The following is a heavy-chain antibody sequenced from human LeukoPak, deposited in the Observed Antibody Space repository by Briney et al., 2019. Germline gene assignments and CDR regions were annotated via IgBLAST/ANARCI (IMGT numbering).Heavy chain of an antibody. D-gene: IGHD6-13*01. CDR1: GGSISSSSYY. Sequence: SETLSLTCTVSGGSISSSSYYWGWIRQPPGKGLEWIGYIYYSGSTNYNPSLKSRVTISVDTSKNQFSLRLSSVTAADTTVYYCARVTGYMTEDYFDYWGQGTLITVSS. V-gene: IGHV4-61*05. CDR3: ARVTGYMTEDYFDY. J-gene: IGHJ4*02. CDR2: IYYSGST.